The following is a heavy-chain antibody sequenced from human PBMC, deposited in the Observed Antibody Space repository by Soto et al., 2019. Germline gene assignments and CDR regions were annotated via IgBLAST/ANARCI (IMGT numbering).Heavy chain of an antibody. Sequence: GSLRLACAASGFTFSSYAMSWVRQAPGKGLEWVSVIDSGGVTYYPDSVKGRFTTIRDTSKNTVYLQMNSLRADDTAMYYCARDPSTTGYYGLDVWGQGTTVTVSS. CDR2: IDSGGVT. CDR1: GFTFSSYA. J-gene: IGHJ6*02. V-gene: IGHV3-23*03. CDR3: ARDPSTTGYYGLDV.